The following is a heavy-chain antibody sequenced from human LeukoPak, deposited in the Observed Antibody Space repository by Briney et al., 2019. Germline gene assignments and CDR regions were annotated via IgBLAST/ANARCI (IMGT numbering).Heavy chain of an antibody. J-gene: IGHJ6*02. CDR3: SRRGVAYYYYGMDV. CDR2: IKSKTDGGTT. D-gene: IGHD2-15*01. CDR1: GFTFSNAW. V-gene: IGHV3-15*01. Sequence: GGSLRLSCAASGFTFSNAWTSWVRQAPGKGLEWVGRIKSKTDGGTTDYAAPVKGRFTISRDDSKNTLYLQMNSLKTEDTAVYYCSRRGVAYYYYGMDVWGQGTTVTVSS.